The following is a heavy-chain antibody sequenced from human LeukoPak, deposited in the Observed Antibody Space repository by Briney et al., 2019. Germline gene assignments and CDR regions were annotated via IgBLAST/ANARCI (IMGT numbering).Heavy chain of an antibody. CDR1: GFTFSSYA. D-gene: IGHD3-10*01. CDR2: ISGSGGST. V-gene: IGHV3-23*01. CDR3: AKDGSGSYRPDLFDY. J-gene: IGHJ4*02. Sequence: TGGSLRLSCAASGFTFSSYAMSWVRQAPGEGLEWVSAISGSGGSTYYADSVKGRFTISRDNSKNTLYLQMNSLRAEDTAVYYCAKDGSGSYRPDLFDYWGQGTLVTVSS.